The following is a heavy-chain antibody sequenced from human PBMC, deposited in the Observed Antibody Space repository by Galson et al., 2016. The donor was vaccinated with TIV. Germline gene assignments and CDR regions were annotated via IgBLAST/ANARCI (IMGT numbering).Heavy chain of an antibody. CDR2: IKQTGSEK. V-gene: IGHV3-7*01. CDR3: ARQYYFYSYGMDV. J-gene: IGHJ6*02. CDR1: GFTFSNYW. Sequence: SLRLSCAASGFTFSNYWMSWVRQAPGKGLEWVANIKQTGSEKYYVDSVKGRFTISRDNAKNSLYLQMNSLGVEDTAVYYCARQYYFYSYGMDVWGQGTAVTVSS.